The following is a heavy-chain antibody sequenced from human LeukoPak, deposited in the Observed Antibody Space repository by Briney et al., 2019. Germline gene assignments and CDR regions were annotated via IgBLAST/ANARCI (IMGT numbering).Heavy chain of an antibody. J-gene: IGHJ4*02. CDR3: AKFTILDGFHY. V-gene: IGHV3-30*18. D-gene: IGHD3-3*01. CDR1: GFTFSGYG. CDR2: ISYDGSNK. Sequence: GGSLRLSCAASGFTFSGYGMHWVRQAPGKGLEWVAVISYDGSNKYYADSVKGRFTISRDNSKNTLYLQMNSLRAEDTAVYYCAKFTILDGFHYWGQGTLVTVSS.